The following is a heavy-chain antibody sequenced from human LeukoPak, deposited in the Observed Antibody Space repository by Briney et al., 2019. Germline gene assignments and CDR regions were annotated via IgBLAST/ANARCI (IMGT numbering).Heavy chain of an antibody. CDR2: IYHSGST. V-gene: IGHV4-38-2*01. CDR1: GYSISSGYY. J-gene: IGHJ4*02. D-gene: IGHD3-10*01. Sequence: SETPSLTCAVSGYSISSGYYWGWIRQPPGKGLEWIGSIYHSGSTYYNPSLKSRVTISVDTSKSQFSLKLSSVTAADTAVYYCARYITMVRGVIPFDYWGQGTLVTVSS. CDR3: ARYITMVRGVIPFDY.